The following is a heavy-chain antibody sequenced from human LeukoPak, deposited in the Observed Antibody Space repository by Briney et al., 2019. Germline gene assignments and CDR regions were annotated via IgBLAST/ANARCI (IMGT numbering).Heavy chain of an antibody. V-gene: IGHV3-66*01. CDR1: GFTVSSNY. CDR3: ARVMVEGRHQIHSSGWYSPHHTYYYYMDV. CDR2: IYSGGST. Sequence: GGSLRLSCAASGFTVSSNYMSWVRQAPGKGLEWVSVIYSGGSTYYADSVKGRFTISRDNSKNTLYLQMNSLRAEDTAVYYCARVMVEGRHQIHSSGWYSPHHTYYYYMDVWGKGTTVTISS. J-gene: IGHJ6*03. D-gene: IGHD6-19*01.